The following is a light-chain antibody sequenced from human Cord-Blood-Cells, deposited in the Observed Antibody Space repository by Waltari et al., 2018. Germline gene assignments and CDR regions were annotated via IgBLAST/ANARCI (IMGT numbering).Light chain of an antibody. CDR2: QDS. CDR1: KLGDKY. V-gene: IGLV3-1*01. J-gene: IGLJ3*02. CDR3: QAWDSSTAGGV. Sequence: SYELTQPPSVSVSPGQTASITCSGDKLGDKYACWYQQKPGQSPVLVIYQDSKRPSGFPERFSCSNSGNTATLTISGTQAMDEADYYCQAWDSSTAGGVFGGGTKLTVL.